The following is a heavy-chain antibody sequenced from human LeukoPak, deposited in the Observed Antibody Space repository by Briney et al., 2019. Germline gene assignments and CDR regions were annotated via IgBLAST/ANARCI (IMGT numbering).Heavy chain of an antibody. J-gene: IGHJ4*02. V-gene: IGHV3-7*03. CDR3: ARDLCWGCFDD. Sequence: GGSLRLSCAASGFTFSNAWMSWVRHAPGKGLQWVANIQGDGSVEDYVESVKGRFSISRDNAKNSLFLQMNSLRVDDTAVYYCARDLCWGCFDDWGQGNLVTVSS. CDR2: IQGDGSVE. D-gene: IGHD3-10*02. CDR1: GFTFSNAW.